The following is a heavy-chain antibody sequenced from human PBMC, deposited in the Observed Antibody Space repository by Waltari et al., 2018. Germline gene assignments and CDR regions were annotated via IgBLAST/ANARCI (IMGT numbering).Heavy chain of an antibody. J-gene: IGHJ3*02. V-gene: IGHV1-2*06. CDR2: SNPNSGGT. CDR3: AREKVVAARPGGAFDI. CDR1: GYTFTGYY. Sequence: QVQLVQSGAEVKKPGASVKVSCKASGYTFTGYYMHWVRQAPGQGLEWMGRSNPNSGGTNYAQKFQGMVTMTRDTSISTAYMELSRLRSDDTAVYYCAREKVVAARPGGAFDIWGQGTMVTVSS. D-gene: IGHD6-6*01.